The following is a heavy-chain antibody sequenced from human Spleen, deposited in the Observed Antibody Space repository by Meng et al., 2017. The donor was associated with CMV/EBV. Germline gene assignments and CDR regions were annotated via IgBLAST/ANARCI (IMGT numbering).Heavy chain of an antibody. V-gene: IGHV4-59*02. Sequence: VQLVESGGGLIQPGGSLRLSCAASGFTVSSNYMSWVRQSPGKGLEWIGYIYYNGNTNYNPSLKSRVTISVDTSKNQFSLKLSSVTAADTAVYYCARGNGFHYYWGQGTLVTVSS. D-gene: IGHD2-8*01. J-gene: IGHJ4*02. CDR1: GFTVSSNY. CDR3: ARGNGFHYY. CDR2: IYYNGNT.